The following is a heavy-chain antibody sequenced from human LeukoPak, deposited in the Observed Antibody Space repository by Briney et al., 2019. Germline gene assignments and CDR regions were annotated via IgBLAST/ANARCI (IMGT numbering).Heavy chain of an antibody. V-gene: IGHV3-23*01. CDR2: ITSAGNT. Sequence: GGSLILSCAASGFTFSSYAMNWVRQAPGKGLEWVSAITSAGNTYYADSVKGRFTISRDNSKNTLSLQMNSLRAEDTALYYCARGFVLGAAKNYFDYWGQGALVTVSS. CDR1: GFTFSSYA. CDR3: ARGFVLGAAKNYFDY. J-gene: IGHJ4*02. D-gene: IGHD2-21*02.